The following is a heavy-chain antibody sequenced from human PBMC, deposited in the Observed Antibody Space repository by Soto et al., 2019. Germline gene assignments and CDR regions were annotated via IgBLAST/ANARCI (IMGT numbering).Heavy chain of an antibody. Sequence: GGSLRLSCVASGFTFSDYAMTWVRQAPGKGLEWVATISATGGNIEYTDSLEGRFTISRDNSKNTLYLQLNGLTSDDAAVHYCAKVAGGLGYFDLWGRGTLVTVYS. V-gene: IGHV3-23*01. J-gene: IGHJ2*01. CDR2: ISATGGNI. CDR3: AKVAGGLGYFDL. D-gene: IGHD3-16*01. CDR1: GFTFSDYA.